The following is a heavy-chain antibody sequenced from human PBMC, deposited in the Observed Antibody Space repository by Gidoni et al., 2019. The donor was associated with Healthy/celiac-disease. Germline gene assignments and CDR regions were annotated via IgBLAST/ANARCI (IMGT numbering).Heavy chain of an antibody. D-gene: IGHD2-21*01. Sequence: QVQLQESGPGLVKPSGTLARTCGGSGGSISSSNWWSWGRQPPGRGLGWIGEIYPSGSTNYNPSLKRRVTISVDKSKNQFSLNLSSVTAADTAVYYCASQILSDCGGDCYHFDYWGQGTLVTVSS. CDR2: IYPSGST. CDR3: ASQILSDCGGDCYHFDY. CDR1: GGSISSSNW. V-gene: IGHV4-4*02. J-gene: IGHJ4*02.